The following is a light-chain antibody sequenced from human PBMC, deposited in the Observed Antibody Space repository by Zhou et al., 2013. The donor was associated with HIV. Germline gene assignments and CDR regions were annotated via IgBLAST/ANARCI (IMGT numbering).Light chain of an antibody. CDR2: GAS. J-gene: IGKJ2*01. CDR3: QHYGVSPYT. V-gene: IGKV3-20*01. CDR1: QSISNY. Sequence: EVLMTQSPVTLSVSPGGRATLSCRASQSISNYLAWYQQKPGQSPRLLIYGASSRATGIPDRFSGSGSGTDFTLTISRLEPDDFAVYYCQHYGVSPYTFGPGTKLEI.